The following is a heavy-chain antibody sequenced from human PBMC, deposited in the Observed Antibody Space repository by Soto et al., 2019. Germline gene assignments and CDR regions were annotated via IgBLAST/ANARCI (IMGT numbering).Heavy chain of an antibody. CDR3: ARVWGGAFDI. Sequence: PSETLSLTCTVSGGSSSSYYWSWIRQPTGKGLEWIGYIYYSGSTNYNPSLKGRVTISVDTSKNQFSLKLSSVTAADTAVYYCARVWGGAFDIWGQGTMVTVSS. D-gene: IGHD3-10*01. CDR1: GGSSSSYY. V-gene: IGHV4-59*01. CDR2: IYYSGST. J-gene: IGHJ3*02.